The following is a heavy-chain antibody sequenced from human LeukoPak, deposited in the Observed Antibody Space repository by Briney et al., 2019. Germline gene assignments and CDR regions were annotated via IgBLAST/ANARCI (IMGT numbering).Heavy chain of an antibody. CDR2: SNPTSGST. CDR3: ARGPGGGYDWLGY. V-gene: IGHV1-2*02. Sequence: GASVNVSCKASGYTFTSHGIIWVRQAPGQGLEWMGWSNPTSGSTNYAQKFRGRVTMTRDTSISTAYMELSRLRSDDTAVYYCARGPGGGYDWLGYWGQGTLVTVSS. CDR1: GYTFTSHG. J-gene: IGHJ4*02. D-gene: IGHD5-12*01.